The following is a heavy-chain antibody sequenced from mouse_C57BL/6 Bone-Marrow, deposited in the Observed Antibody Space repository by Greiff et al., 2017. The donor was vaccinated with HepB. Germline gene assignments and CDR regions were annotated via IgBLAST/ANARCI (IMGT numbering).Heavy chain of an antibody. CDR1: GYTFTSYW. CDR3: ARSTITTVVPFDY. Sequence: QVHVKQPGAELVKPGASVKMSCKASGYTFTSYWITWVKQRPGQGLEWIGDIYPGSGSTNYNEKFKSKATLTVDTSSSTAYMQLSSLTSEDSAVYYCARSTITTVVPFDYWGQGTTLTVSS. J-gene: IGHJ2*01. CDR2: IYPGSGST. V-gene: IGHV1-55*01. D-gene: IGHD1-1*01.